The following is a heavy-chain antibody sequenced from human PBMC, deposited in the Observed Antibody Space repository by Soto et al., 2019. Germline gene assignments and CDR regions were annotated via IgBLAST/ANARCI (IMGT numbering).Heavy chain of an antibody. Sequence: GGSLRLSCAASGFTFSSYDMHWVRQATGKGLEWVSAIGTAGDTYYPGSVKGRFTISRENAKNSLYLQMNSLRAGDTAVYYCARDDGHDYYMDVWGKGTTVTVSS. J-gene: IGHJ6*03. CDR2: IGTAGDT. CDR1: GFTFSSYD. CDR3: ARDDGHDYYMDV. V-gene: IGHV3-13*01.